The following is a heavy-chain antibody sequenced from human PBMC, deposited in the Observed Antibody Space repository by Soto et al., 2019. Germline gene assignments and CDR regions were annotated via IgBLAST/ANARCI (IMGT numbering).Heavy chain of an antibody. D-gene: IGHD2-15*01. CDR3: ARHPRGYCSGGSCYSYAVGGYFDY. CDR2: IYPGDSDT. Sequence: GESLKISCKGSGYSFTSYWIGWVRQMPGKGLEWMGIIYPGDSDTRYSPSFQGQVTISADKSISTAYLQWSSLKASDTAMYYCARHPRGYCSGGSCYSYAVGGYFDYWGQGTLVTVSS. CDR1: GYSFTSYW. J-gene: IGHJ4*02. V-gene: IGHV5-51*01.